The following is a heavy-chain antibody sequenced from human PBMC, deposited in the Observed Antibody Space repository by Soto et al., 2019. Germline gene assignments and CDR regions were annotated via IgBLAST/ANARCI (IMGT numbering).Heavy chain of an antibody. CDR2: INHSGST. CDR3: ARDVAAPPYYYYYMDV. CDR1: GGSFSGYY. D-gene: IGHD6-6*01. V-gene: IGHV4-34*01. Sequence: SETLSLTCAVYGGSFSGYYWSWIRQPPGKGLEWIGEINHSGSTNYNPSLKSRVTISVDTSKNQFSLKLSSVTAADTAVYYCARDVAAPPYYYYYMDVWGKGTTVTVSS. J-gene: IGHJ6*03.